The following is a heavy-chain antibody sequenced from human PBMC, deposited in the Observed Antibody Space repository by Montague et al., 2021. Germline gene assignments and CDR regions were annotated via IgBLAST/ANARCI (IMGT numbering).Heavy chain of an antibody. CDR3: AREVAPGSGSNSVDY. CDR1: DFTFSTYA. Sequence: SLRLSCAASDFTFSTYAMHWVRQAPGKGLEWVAVIWYDGRNKFYADSVKGRFTTSRDNSKNTLYLQMNNLRAEDTAMYYCAREVAPGSGSNSVDYWGQGTLVTVSS. V-gene: IGHV3-33*01. D-gene: IGHD3-10*01. J-gene: IGHJ4*02. CDR2: IWYDGRNK.